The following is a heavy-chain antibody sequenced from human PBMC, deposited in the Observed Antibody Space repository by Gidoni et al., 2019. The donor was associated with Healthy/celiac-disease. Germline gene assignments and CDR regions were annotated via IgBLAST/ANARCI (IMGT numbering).Heavy chain of an antibody. CDR3: EHRTIHSSSSYYFDY. J-gene: IGHJ4*02. CDR1: WFSLSTNGID. Sequence: QSTLKESDPTLVKPTQTLTLNCTVSWFSLSTNGIDVGWIRQPPVKALECLALTYWDDDKRHSPSLKSRLTITKDTSKHQVVLTMTNMDPVDIATYYCEHRTIHSSSSYYFDYWGQVTLVTVSS. D-gene: IGHD6-13*01. V-gene: IGHV2-5*02. CDR2: TYWDDDK.